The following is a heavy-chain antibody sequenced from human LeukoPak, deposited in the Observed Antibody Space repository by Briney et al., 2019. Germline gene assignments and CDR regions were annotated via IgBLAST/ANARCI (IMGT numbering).Heavy chain of an antibody. D-gene: IGHD3-22*01. Sequence: ASVKVSCKASGGTFSSYAISWVRQAPGQGLEWMGGIIPIFGTANYAQKFQGRVTITTDESTSTAYMELSSLRSEDTAVYYCASLLLSYYDSSGYDDYWGQGTLVTVSS. CDR3: ASLLLSYYDSSGYDDY. CDR1: GGTFSSYA. V-gene: IGHV1-69*05. J-gene: IGHJ4*02. CDR2: IIPIFGTA.